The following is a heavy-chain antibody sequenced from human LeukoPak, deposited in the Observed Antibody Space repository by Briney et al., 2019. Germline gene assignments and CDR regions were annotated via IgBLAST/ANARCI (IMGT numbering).Heavy chain of an antibody. CDR3: ARDVGWYGGNSAYFQH. CDR2: ISSSSSYI. CDR1: GFTFSSYS. D-gene: IGHD4-23*01. Sequence: PGGSLRLSCAASGFTFSSYSMNWVRQAPGKGLEWVSSISSSSSYIYYADSVKGRFTISRDNAKNSLYLQMNSLRAEDTAVYYCARDVGWYGGNSAYFQHWGQGTLVTVSS. J-gene: IGHJ1*01. V-gene: IGHV3-21*01.